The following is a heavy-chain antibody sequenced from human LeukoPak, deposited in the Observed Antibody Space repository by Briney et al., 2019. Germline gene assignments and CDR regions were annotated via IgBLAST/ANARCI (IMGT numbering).Heavy chain of an antibody. CDR3: TREKDYYESSGHYRDSSDI. V-gene: IGHV3-74*01. D-gene: IGHD3-22*01. Sequence: PGGSLRLTCAVSGFSFSSYLLYWVRQAPGKGLVWVSRINSDGSSTSYADSVKGRFTISRDNAKNTLYLQMNSLRAEDTAVYYCTREKDYYESSGHYRDSSDIWGQGTKVTASS. CDR2: INSDGSST. CDR1: GFSFSSYL. J-gene: IGHJ3*02.